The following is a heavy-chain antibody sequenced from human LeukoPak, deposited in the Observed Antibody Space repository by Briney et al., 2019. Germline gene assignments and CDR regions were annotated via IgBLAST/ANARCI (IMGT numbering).Heavy chain of an antibody. J-gene: IGHJ4*02. Sequence: ASVKVSCKVSGYTLTELSMHWVRQAPGKGLEWMGGFDPGDGETIYAQKFQGRVTMTEDTSTDTAYMELSSLRSEDTAVYYCATEGGIVGATGGWDFDYWGQGALVTVSS. CDR1: GYTLTELS. D-gene: IGHD1-26*01. V-gene: IGHV1-24*01. CDR2: FDPGDGET. CDR3: ATEGGIVGATGGWDFDY.